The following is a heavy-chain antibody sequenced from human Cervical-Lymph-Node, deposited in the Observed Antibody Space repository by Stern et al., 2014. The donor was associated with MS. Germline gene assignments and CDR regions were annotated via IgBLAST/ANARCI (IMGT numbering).Heavy chain of an antibody. CDR3: ARDYGDYAFDY. Sequence: ELQLVESGAEVKKPGESLKISCKGSGYRFTANWIAWVRQMPGKVLEWMGIIYPGDSDTRYSPSFQGQVTIAADKSISTAYLQWSSLKASDTAMYYCARDYGDYAFDYWGQGTLVTVSS. J-gene: IGHJ4*02. V-gene: IGHV5-51*01. CDR1: GYRFTANW. D-gene: IGHD4-17*01. CDR2: IYPGDSDT.